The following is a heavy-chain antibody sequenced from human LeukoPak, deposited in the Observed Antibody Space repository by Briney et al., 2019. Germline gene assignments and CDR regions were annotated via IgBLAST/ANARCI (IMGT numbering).Heavy chain of an antibody. CDR1: GGSFSGYY. J-gene: IGHJ5*02. D-gene: IGHD4-11*01. V-gene: IGHV4-34*01. CDR2: VHHSGNT. CDR3: ASSNNYVWFDP. Sequence: SETLSLTCAVYGGSFSGYYWSWIRQPPGKGLEWIGEVHHSGNTKYSPSFRSRVTMSVDNSKNQFSLELSSVTAADTAVYYCASSNNYVWFDPWGQGALVTVSS.